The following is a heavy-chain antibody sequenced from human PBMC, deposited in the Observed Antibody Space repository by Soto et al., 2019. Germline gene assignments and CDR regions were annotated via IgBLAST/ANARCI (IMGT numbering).Heavy chain of an antibody. CDR3: ARVVTILGSFDP. CDR2: IYYSGST. CDR1: GGSISSYY. D-gene: IGHD3-9*01. V-gene: IGHV4-59*01. Sequence: SETLSLTCTVSGGSISSYYWSWIRQPPGKGLEWIGYIYYSGSTNYNPSLKSRVTISVDTSKNQFSLKLSSVTAADTAVYYCARVVTILGSFDPWGQGTLVTVSS. J-gene: IGHJ5*02.